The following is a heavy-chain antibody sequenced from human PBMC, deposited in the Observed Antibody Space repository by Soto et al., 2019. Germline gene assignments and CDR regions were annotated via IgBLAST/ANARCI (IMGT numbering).Heavy chain of an antibody. J-gene: IGHJ3*02. V-gene: IGHV4-34*01. D-gene: IGHD6-19*01. CDR2: VNPTGST. CDR3: ARSREQWLVDAFDI. Sequence: QVQVQQWGAGLLKSSETLSLTCAVYGGSFSGYYWSWIRQSPGKGLELIGEVNPTGSTKYNPSLKSRVTISVDTSKNQFSLNLNSVTATDTALYYCARSREQWLVDAFDIWGQGTMGTVSS. CDR1: GGSFSGYY.